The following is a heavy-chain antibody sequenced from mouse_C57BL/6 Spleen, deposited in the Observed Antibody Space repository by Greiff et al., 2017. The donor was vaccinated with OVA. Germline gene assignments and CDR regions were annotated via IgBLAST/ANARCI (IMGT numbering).Heavy chain of an antibody. Sequence: QVQLQQSGAELVRPGASVTLSCKASGYTFTDYEMHWVKQTPVHGLEWIGAIDPETGGTAYNQKFKGKAILTADKSSSTAYMELRSLTSEDSAVYYCTRPFTTVVAPYYFDYWGQGTTLTVSS. CDR2: IDPETGGT. V-gene: IGHV1-15*01. D-gene: IGHD1-1*01. CDR1: GYTFTDYE. J-gene: IGHJ2*01. CDR3: TRPFTTVVAPYYFDY.